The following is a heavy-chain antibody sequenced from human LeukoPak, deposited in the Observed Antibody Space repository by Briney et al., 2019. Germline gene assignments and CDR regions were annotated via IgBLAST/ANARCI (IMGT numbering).Heavy chain of an antibody. D-gene: IGHD4-17*01. CDR2: IYYSGST. J-gene: IGHJ4*02. CDR1: GGSISSYY. Sequence: PSETLSLTCTVSGGSISSYYWGWIRQPPGKGLEWIGYIYYSGSTYYNPSLKSRVTISVDTSKNQFSLKLSSVTAADTAVYYCATTNDYGDYFDYWGQGTLVTVSS. V-gene: IGHV4-59*06. CDR3: ATTNDYGDYFDY.